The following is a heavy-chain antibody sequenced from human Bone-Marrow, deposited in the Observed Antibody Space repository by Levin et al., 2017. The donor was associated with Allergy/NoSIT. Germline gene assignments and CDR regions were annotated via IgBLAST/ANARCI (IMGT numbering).Heavy chain of an antibody. V-gene: IGHV3-30*18. CDR1: GFTFSSYG. CDR2: ISYDGSNK. CDR3: AKWGHKVGATTWDKTHYYYGMDV. J-gene: IGHJ6*02. Sequence: PGESLKISCAASGFTFSSYGMHWVRQAPGKGLEWVAVISYDGSNKYYADSVKGRFTISRDNSKNTLYLQMNSLRAEDTAVYYCAKWGHKVGATTWDKTHYYYGMDVWGQGTTVTVSS. D-gene: IGHD1-26*01.